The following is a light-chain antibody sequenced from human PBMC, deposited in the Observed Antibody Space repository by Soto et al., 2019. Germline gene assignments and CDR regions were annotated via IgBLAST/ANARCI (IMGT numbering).Light chain of an antibody. CDR1: SSDVGGYNY. Sequence: QSALTQPASVSGSPGQSITISCTGTSSDVGGYNYVSWYQQHPGKAPKLMIYEVSNRPSGVSNRFSGSKSGNTASLTISGDQAEDEADYYCSSYTSSSTLVFGGGTKLTVL. J-gene: IGLJ2*01. CDR3: SSYTSSSTLV. V-gene: IGLV2-14*01. CDR2: EVS.